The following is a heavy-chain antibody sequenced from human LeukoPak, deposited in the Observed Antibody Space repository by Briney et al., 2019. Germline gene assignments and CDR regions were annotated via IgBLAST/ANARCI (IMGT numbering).Heavy chain of an antibody. CDR2: INHSGST. D-gene: IGHD3-9*01. V-gene: IGHV4-34*01. CDR1: GGSFSGYY. CDR3: ARLGLRYFDWLSQYNWFDP. Sequence: SETLSLTCAVYGGSFSGYYWSWIRQPPGKGLEWIGEINHSGSTNYNPSLKSRVTISVDTSKNQFSLKLSSVTAADTAVYYCARLGLRYFDWLSQYNWFDPWGQGTLVTVSS. J-gene: IGHJ5*02.